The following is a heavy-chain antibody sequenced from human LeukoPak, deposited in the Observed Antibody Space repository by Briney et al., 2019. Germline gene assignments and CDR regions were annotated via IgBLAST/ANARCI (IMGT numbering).Heavy chain of an antibody. CDR1: GGSICSYY. D-gene: IGHD6-19*01. V-gene: IGHV4-59*01. CDR2: IYYSGST. Sequence: PSETLSLTCTVSGGSICSYYWSWIRQPPGKGLEWIGYIYYSGSTNYNPSLKSRVTISVDTSKNQFSLKLSSVTAADTAVYYCARGVSGWLRGAAFDIWGQGTMVTVSS. J-gene: IGHJ3*02. CDR3: ARGVSGWLRGAAFDI.